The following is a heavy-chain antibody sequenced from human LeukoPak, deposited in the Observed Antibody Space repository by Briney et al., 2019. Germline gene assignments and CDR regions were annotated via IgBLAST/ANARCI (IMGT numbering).Heavy chain of an antibody. Sequence: GGSLRLSCAASGFTFSSYWMSWVRQAPGKGLEWVANIKQDGSEKYYVDSVKGRFTTSRDNAKNSLYLQMTSLRAEDTAVYYCARGAYGDYVSTYWGQGTLVTVSS. CDR1: GFTFSSYW. J-gene: IGHJ4*02. CDR3: ARGAYGDYVSTY. V-gene: IGHV3-7*01. CDR2: IKQDGSEK. D-gene: IGHD4-17*01.